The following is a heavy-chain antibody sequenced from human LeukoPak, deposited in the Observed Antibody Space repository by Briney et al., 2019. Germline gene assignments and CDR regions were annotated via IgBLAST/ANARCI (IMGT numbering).Heavy chain of an antibody. CDR1: GFAFSSYG. J-gene: IGHJ5*01. CDR3: SSSSWFVY. V-gene: IGHV3-23*01. Sequence: GGSLRLSCSASGFAFSSYGMHWVRQAPGKGLEWVSAISGSGGSTYYADSVKGRFTISRDNSKNTLYLQMNSLRAEDTAVYYCSSSSWFVYWGQGTLVTVSS. D-gene: IGHD6-13*01. CDR2: ISGSGGST.